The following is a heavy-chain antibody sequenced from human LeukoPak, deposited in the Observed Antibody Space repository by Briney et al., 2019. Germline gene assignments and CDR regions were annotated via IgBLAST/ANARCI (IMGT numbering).Heavy chain of an antibody. V-gene: IGHV3-53*01. Sequence: GGSLRLSCAASGFTFSSYAMSWVRQAPGKGLEWVSVIYSGGSTYYADSVKGRFTISRDNSKKTLYLQMNSLRAEDTAVYYCATSPTTGNDAFDIWGQGTMVTVSS. J-gene: IGHJ3*02. CDR1: GFTFSSYA. D-gene: IGHD5-12*01. CDR2: IYSGGST. CDR3: ATSPTTGNDAFDI.